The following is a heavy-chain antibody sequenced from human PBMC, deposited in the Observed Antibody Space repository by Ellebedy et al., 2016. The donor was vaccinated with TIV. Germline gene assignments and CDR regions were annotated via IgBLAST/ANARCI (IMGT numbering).Heavy chain of an antibody. D-gene: IGHD6-19*01. Sequence: GESLKISCAASGFTSRNYWMNWVRQAPGKGLVWVSRINTDGSSTRYADSVKGRFTISRDDATNTLYLQMNSLRAEDTALYYCARDRSGWYKAFDIWGQGTMVTVSS. CDR3: ARDRSGWYKAFDI. CDR1: GFTSRNYW. V-gene: IGHV3-74*01. J-gene: IGHJ3*02. CDR2: INTDGSST.